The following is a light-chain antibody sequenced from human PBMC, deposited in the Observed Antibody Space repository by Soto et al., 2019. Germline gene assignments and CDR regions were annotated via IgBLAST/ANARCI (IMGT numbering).Light chain of an antibody. CDR2: EVS. CDR3: SSYAGSNNFEV. Sequence: SAQSQPASVSGSPWPSITLSCTGTSSDVGGYNYVSWYQQHPGKAPKLMIYEVSKRPSGVPDRFSGSKSGNTASLTVSGLQAEDEADYYCSSYAGSNNFEVFGTGTKVTVL. V-gene: IGLV2-8*01. CDR1: SSDVGGYNY. J-gene: IGLJ1*01.